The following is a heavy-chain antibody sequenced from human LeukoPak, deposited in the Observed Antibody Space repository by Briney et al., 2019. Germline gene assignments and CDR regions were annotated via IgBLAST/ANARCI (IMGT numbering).Heavy chain of an antibody. D-gene: IGHD4-17*01. CDR3: AYGDLFYFFDY. J-gene: IGHJ4*02. CDR1: GGSFSGYY. V-gene: IGHV4-34*01. CDR2: IDHSGST. Sequence: SETLSLTCAVYGGSFSGYYWTWIRQPPGKGLEWIGEIDHSGSTNYNPSLKSRVTISVDTSKNQFSLKLSSVTAADTAVYYCAYGDLFYFFDYWGQETLVTVSS.